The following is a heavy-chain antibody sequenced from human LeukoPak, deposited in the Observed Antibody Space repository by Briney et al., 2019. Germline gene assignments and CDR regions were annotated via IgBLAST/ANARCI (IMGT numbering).Heavy chain of an antibody. Sequence: SETLSLTCTVSGGSISSGSYYWSWIRQPAGKGLEWIGRIYTSGSTNYNPSLKSRVTISVDTSKNQFSLKLSSVTAADTAVYYCARLAMATTQWYFDYWGQGTLVTVSS. CDR3: ARLAMATTQWYFDY. D-gene: IGHD5-24*01. J-gene: IGHJ4*02. V-gene: IGHV4-61*02. CDR1: GGSISSGSYY. CDR2: IYTSGST.